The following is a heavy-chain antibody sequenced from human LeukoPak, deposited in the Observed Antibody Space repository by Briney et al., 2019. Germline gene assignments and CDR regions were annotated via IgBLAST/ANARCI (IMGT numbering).Heavy chain of an antibody. V-gene: IGHV1-2*06. CDR3: ARIQAYCSGGSCYSIPFDY. D-gene: IGHD2-15*01. CDR1: GYTFTGYY. Sequence: ASVKVSCKPSGYTFTGYYMHWVRQAPGQGLEWMGRINPNSGGTNYAQKLQGRVTMTTDTSTSTAYMELRSLRSDDTAVYYCARIQAYCSGGSCYSIPFDYWGQGTLVTVSS. CDR2: INPNSGGT. J-gene: IGHJ4*02.